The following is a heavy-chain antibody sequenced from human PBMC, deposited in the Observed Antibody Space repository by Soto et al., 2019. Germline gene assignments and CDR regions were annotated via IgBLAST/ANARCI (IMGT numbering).Heavy chain of an antibody. J-gene: IGHJ4*02. CDR3: ARAYEGIQLWFTHFDY. CDR2: IYYSGST. CDR1: GGSISSGGYY. Sequence: PSETLSLTCTVSGGSISSGGYYWSWIRQHPGKGLEWIGYIYYSGSTYYNPSLKSRVTISVDTSKNQFSLKLSSVTAADTAVYYCARAYEGIQLWFTHFDYWGQGTLVTVSS. V-gene: IGHV4-31*03. D-gene: IGHD5-18*01.